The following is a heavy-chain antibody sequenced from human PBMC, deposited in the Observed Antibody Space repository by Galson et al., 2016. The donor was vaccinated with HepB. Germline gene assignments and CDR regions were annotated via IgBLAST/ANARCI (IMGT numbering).Heavy chain of an antibody. CDR3: ARGHLKEGFDM. Sequence: CAISGDSVSSNNADWNWIRQSPSRGLEWLGRTYYRSKWYKEYTLSVKSRVTINPDTSKNQFSLQLNSVTPEDTAVYYCARGHLKEGFDMWGQGTTVIVSS. CDR1: GDSVSSNNAD. J-gene: IGHJ3*02. CDR2: TYYRSKWYK. D-gene: IGHD3-3*02. V-gene: IGHV6-1*01.